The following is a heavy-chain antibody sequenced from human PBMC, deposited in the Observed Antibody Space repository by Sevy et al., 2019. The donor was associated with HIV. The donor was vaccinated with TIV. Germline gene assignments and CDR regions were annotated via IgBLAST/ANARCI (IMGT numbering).Heavy chain of an antibody. CDR2: IIPILGTA. J-gene: IGHJ6*02. CDR1: GGTFSSYA. Sequence: ASVKVSCKASGGTFSSYAISWVRQAPGQGLEWMGGIIPILGTANYAQKFQGRVTITADESTSTAYMELSSLRSEDTAVYYCARETTIFGVVGYYYYGMDVSGQGTTVTVSS. D-gene: IGHD3-3*01. CDR3: ARETTIFGVVGYYYYGMDV. V-gene: IGHV1-69*13.